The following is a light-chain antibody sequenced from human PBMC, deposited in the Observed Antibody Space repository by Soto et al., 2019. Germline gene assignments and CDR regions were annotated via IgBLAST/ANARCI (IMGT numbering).Light chain of an antibody. Sequence: DIQITQSPSSLSASVGERVTITCRASQIISSYLNWYQQKPGKAPKPLIYAASSLQSGVPSRFSGSGSGTDFTLTISSLQPEDFATYYCQQSYSTPLTFGGGTKVDIK. V-gene: IGKV1-39*01. CDR3: QQSYSTPLT. CDR2: AAS. CDR1: QIISSY. J-gene: IGKJ4*01.